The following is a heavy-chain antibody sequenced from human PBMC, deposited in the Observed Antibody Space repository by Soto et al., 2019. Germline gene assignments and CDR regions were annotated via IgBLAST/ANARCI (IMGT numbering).Heavy chain of an antibody. CDR2: IIPILGIA. D-gene: IGHD1-26*01. Sequence: QVQLVQSGAEVKKPGSSVKVSCKASGGTFSSYTISWVRQAPGQGLEWMGRIIPILGIANYAQKFQGRVTITAQKSTSTAYMELSSLRSEDTALYYCARAQLPTFGYYMDVWGKGTTVTVSS. J-gene: IGHJ6*03. CDR1: GGTFSSYT. CDR3: ARAQLPTFGYYMDV. V-gene: IGHV1-69*02.